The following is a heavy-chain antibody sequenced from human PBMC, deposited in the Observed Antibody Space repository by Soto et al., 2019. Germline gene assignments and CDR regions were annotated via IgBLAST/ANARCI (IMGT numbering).Heavy chain of an antibody. J-gene: IGHJ6*02. CDR1: GYSFTSYW. V-gene: IGHV5-51*01. D-gene: IGHD5-18*01. CDR3: ATSGGYSYGYFYYGMDV. Sequence: PGESLKISCKGSGYSFTSYWIGWVRQMPWKGLEWMGIIYPGDSDTRYSPSFQGQVTISADKSISTAYLQWSSLRASDTAMYYCATSGGYSYGYFYYGMDVWGQGTTVTVSS. CDR2: IYPGDSDT.